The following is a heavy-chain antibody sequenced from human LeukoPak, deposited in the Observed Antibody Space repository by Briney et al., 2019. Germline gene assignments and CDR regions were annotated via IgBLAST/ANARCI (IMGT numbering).Heavy chain of an antibody. V-gene: IGHV4-4*07. CDR3: ARGGAFYFAFDS. CDR1: GASIDTYS. CDR2: FFSGGPI. Sequence: ASGTLSLTCTVSGASIDTYSWTWIRQPAGKGLEWIGRFFSGGPIYYNPSLKSRVTMSVDSSKKQFSLKLASVTAADTAVYYCARGGAFYFAFDSWGQGTLVTVSS. J-gene: IGHJ4*02. D-gene: IGHD3-22*01.